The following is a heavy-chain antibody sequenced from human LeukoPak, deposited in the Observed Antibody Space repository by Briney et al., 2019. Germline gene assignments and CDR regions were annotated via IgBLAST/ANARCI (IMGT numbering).Heavy chain of an antibody. J-gene: IGHJ6*02. CDR1: GFTFSSSW. Sequence: GGSLRLFCAASGFTFSSSWMSWVRQAPGKGLEWVANIKRDGSEKYYVDSVKGRFTISRDNAKNSLSLQMNSLRVEDTAVYYCARDLYYFYYSLDVWGQGTTVTVSS. CDR2: IKRDGSEK. CDR3: ARDLYYFYYSLDV. V-gene: IGHV3-7*01.